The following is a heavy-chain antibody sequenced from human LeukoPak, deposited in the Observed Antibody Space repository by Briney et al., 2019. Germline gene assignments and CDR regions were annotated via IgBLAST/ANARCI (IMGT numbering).Heavy chain of an antibody. V-gene: IGHV3-53*01. CDR2: IYSGGAT. CDR1: GGSISSYY. CDR3: ARGGYDSGSYYKGPLYYFDY. D-gene: IGHD3-10*01. Sequence: ETLSLTCTVSGGSISSYYWSWVRQAPGKGLEWVSVIYSGGATYYTDSVKGRFTISRDNSKNTLYLQMNSLRAEDTAVYYCARGGYDSGSYYKGPLYYFDYWGQGTLVTVSS. J-gene: IGHJ4*02.